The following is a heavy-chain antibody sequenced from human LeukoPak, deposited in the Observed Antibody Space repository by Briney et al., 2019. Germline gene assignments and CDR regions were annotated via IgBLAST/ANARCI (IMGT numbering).Heavy chain of an antibody. V-gene: IGHV4-4*07. J-gene: IGHJ4*02. CDR2: IYTSGST. Sequence: PSETLSLTCTVSGGSISSYYWSWIRQPAGKGLEWIGRIYTSGSTNYNPSLKSRVTMSVDTSKNQVSLKLSSVTAADTAVYYCARESKDYDYVWGSYRSGSHFDYWGQGTLVTVSS. CDR3: ARESKDYDYVWGSYRSGSHFDY. D-gene: IGHD3-16*02. CDR1: GGSISSYY.